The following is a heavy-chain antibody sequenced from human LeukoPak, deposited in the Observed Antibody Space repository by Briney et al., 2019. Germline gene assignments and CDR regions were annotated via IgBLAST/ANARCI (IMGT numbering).Heavy chain of an antibody. CDR1: GFTFSSYS. CDR2: IYSGGST. CDR3: ARENSDFWSGYPYYYYMDV. V-gene: IGHV3-66*02. Sequence: GGSLRLSCAASGFTFSSYSMNWVRQAPGKGLEWVSVIYSGGSTYYADSVKGRFTISRDNSKNTLYLQMNSLRAEDTAVYYCARENSDFWSGYPYYYYMDVWGKGTTVTVSS. D-gene: IGHD3-3*01. J-gene: IGHJ6*03.